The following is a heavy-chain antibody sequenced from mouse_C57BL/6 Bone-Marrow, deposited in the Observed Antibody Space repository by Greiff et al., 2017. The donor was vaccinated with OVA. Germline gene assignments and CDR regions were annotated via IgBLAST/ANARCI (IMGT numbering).Heavy chain of an antibody. V-gene: IGHV14-4*01. D-gene: IGHD2-1*01. CDR1: GFNIKDDY. CDR2: IDPENGDT. CDR3: TSYGNFDY. Sequence: EVQLQQSGAELVRPGASVKLSCTASGFNIKDDYMHWVKQRPEQGLEWIGWIDPENGDTEYASKFQGKATITADTSSNTAYLQLSSLTSEDTAVYYSTSYGNFDYWGQGTTLTVSS. J-gene: IGHJ2*01.